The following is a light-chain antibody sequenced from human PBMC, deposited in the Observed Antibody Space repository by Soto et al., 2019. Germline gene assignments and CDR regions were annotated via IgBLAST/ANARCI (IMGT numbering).Light chain of an antibody. CDR3: SSYTSSSTLLYV. V-gene: IGLV2-14*01. CDR2: DVS. CDR1: SSDVGGYNY. J-gene: IGLJ1*01. Sequence: QSALTQPASVSGSPGQSITISCTGTSSDVGGYNYVSWYQQHPGKAHKLMIYDVSNRPSGVSNRFSGSKSGNTASLTISGLQAEDEADYDCSSYTSSSTLLYVFGTGTKLTVL.